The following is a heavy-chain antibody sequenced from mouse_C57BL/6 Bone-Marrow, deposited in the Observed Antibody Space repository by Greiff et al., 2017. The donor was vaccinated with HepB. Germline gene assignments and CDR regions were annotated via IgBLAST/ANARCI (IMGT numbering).Heavy chain of an antibody. J-gene: IGHJ3*01. Sequence: VQLQQPGAELVRPGSSVKMSCKASGYTFTSYWMDWVKQRPGQGLEWIGNIYPSDSETHYNQKFKDKATLTVDKSSSTAYMQLRSLTSEDSAVYYCARGELGFAYWGQGTLVTVSA. CDR1: GYTFTSYW. D-gene: IGHD4-1*01. V-gene: IGHV1-61*01. CDR3: ARGELGFAY. CDR2: IYPSDSET.